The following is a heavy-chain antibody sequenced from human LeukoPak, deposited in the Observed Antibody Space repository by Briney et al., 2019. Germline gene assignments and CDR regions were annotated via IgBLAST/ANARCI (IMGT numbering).Heavy chain of an antibody. D-gene: IGHD1-20*01. Sequence: ASVKVSCKASGYTFTSYGINWVRQAPGQGLEWMGWISGYNGNTKYAQKLQGRVTMTTDTSTSTAYMELRSLRSDDTAVYFCAGPRLIRYNWSDLTNNYYYMDVWGKGTTVSISS. CDR3: AGPRLIRYNWSDLTNNYYYMDV. V-gene: IGHV1-18*01. CDR1: GYTFTSYG. J-gene: IGHJ6*03. CDR2: ISGYNGNT.